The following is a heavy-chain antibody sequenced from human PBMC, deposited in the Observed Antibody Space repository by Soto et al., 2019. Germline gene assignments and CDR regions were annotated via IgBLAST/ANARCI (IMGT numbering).Heavy chain of an antibody. Sequence: QVQLQESGPGLVKPSQTLSLTCTVSGGSINSGGYYWSWIRQHPGKGLEWIGYIYYSGGTYYNPSLKSRFTISVDTSKNQFSLKLTSVTAADTAVYYCARVAYNWNRDFDYWGQGTLVTVSS. CDR3: ARVAYNWNRDFDY. CDR2: IYYSGGT. CDR1: GGSINSGGYY. V-gene: IGHV4-31*03. D-gene: IGHD1-20*01. J-gene: IGHJ4*02.